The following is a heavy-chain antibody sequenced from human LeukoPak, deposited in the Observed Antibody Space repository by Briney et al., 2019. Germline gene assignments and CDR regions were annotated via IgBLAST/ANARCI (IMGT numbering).Heavy chain of an antibody. CDR2: ISGSGGST. J-gene: IGHJ6*02. CDR1: GFTFSSYA. Sequence: GASLRLSCAASGFTFSSYAMSWVRQAPGKGREWDSAISGSGGSTYYADSVKGRFTISRDNSKNTLYLQMNSLRAEDTAVYYCAKGSEKGDYGYCYYGMDVWGQGTTVTVSS. V-gene: IGHV3-23*01. D-gene: IGHD4-17*01. CDR3: AKGSEKGDYGYCYYGMDV.